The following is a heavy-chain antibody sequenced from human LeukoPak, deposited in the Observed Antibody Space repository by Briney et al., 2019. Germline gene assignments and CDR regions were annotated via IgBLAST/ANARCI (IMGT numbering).Heavy chain of an antibody. Sequence: GRSLTLFCAASAFTFRSYGMHWARQAPGKGLEWVAVIWYDGSNKYYADSVKGRFTISRDNSKNTLYLQMNSLRAEDTAGYYCARDPSELATILVYWGQGTLVTVSS. V-gene: IGHV3-33*01. J-gene: IGHJ4*02. CDR1: AFTFRSYG. CDR3: ARDPSELATILVY. CDR2: IWYDGSNK. D-gene: IGHD5-24*01.